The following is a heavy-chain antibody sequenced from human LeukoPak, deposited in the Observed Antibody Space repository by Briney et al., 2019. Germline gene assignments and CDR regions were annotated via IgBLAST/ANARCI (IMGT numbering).Heavy chain of an antibody. CDR1: GGSISSGSYY. V-gene: IGHV4-61*02. D-gene: IGHD6-6*01. CDR3: ARLSKVGSSSRAYYMDV. J-gene: IGHJ6*03. Sequence: SETLSLTCTVSGGSISSGSYYWSWIRQPAGKGLEWIGRIYTSGSTNYNPSLKSRVTISVDTSKNQFSLKLSSVTAADTAVYYCARLSKVGSSSRAYYMDVWGKGTTVTVSS. CDR2: IYTSGST.